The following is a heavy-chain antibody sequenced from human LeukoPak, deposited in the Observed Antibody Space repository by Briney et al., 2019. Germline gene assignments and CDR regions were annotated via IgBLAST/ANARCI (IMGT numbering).Heavy chain of an antibody. CDR2: INHSGST. D-gene: IGHD4-23*01. Sequence: PSETLSLTCAVYGGSFSGYYWSWIRQPPGKGLEWIGEINHSGSTNYNPSLKSRVTISVDTSKNQFSLKLSSVTAADTAVYYCARVNGGNEGFDYWGQGTLVTVSS. J-gene: IGHJ4*02. V-gene: IGHV4-34*01. CDR1: GGSFSGYY. CDR3: ARVNGGNEGFDY.